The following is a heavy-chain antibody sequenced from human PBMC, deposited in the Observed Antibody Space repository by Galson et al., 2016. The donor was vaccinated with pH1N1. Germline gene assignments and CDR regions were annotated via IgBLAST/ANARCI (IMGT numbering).Heavy chain of an antibody. CDR1: GFTFSRYG. D-gene: IGHD3-10*01. CDR2: IWYDGNNK. J-gene: IGHJ6*02. CDR3: AKDITMVRGASGAMDV. Sequence: SLRLSCAASGFTFSRYGMHWVRQAPGQGLEWVAVIWYDGNNKYYADSVKGRFTISRDNSKNTVYLQMNSMRAEDTAMYYCAKDITMVRGASGAMDVWGQGTTVTVSS. V-gene: IGHV3-30*18.